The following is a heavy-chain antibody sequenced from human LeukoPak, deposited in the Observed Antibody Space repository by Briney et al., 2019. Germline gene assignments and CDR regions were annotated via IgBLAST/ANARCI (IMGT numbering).Heavy chain of an antibody. J-gene: IGHJ4*02. D-gene: IGHD4-11*01. Sequence: GGSLRLSCAASGFAFSNYGASWVRQAPGKGLEWVSSISVSGGDTYYADSVKGRFTGSRDNSKNTLYLQMNSLRAEDTAVYYCAIKQFYFENWGQGTLVTVSS. V-gene: IGHV3-23*01. CDR3: AIKQFYFEN. CDR1: GFAFSNYG. CDR2: ISVSGGDT.